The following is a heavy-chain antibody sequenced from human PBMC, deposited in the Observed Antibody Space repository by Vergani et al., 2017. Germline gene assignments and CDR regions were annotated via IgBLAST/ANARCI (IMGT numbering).Heavy chain of an antibody. CDR3: ARFSHELGSSVHDAFDI. CDR1: GYSFTSYW. D-gene: IGHD3-16*01. CDR2: IYPGDSDT. V-gene: IGHV5-51*03. J-gene: IGHJ3*02. Sequence: EVQLVQSGAEVKKPGESLTISCKGSGYSFTSYWIGWVRQMLGKGLEWMGIIYPGDSDTRYSPSFQGQVTISADKSISTAYLQWSSLKASDTAMYYCARFSHELGSSVHDAFDIWGQGTMVTVSS.